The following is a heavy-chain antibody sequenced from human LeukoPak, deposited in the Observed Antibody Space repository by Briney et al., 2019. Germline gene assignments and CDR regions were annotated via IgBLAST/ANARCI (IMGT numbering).Heavy chain of an antibody. Sequence: GESLKISCKGSGYSFTSYWIGWVRQMPGKGLEWMGIIYPGDSDTRYSPSFQGQVTISADKSISTAYLQWSSLKASDTAMYYCARVYSSSWYGTPFDYWGQGTLVTVSS. J-gene: IGHJ4*02. CDR3: ARVYSSSWYGTPFDY. CDR1: GYSFTSYW. CDR2: IYPGDSDT. D-gene: IGHD6-13*01. V-gene: IGHV5-51*01.